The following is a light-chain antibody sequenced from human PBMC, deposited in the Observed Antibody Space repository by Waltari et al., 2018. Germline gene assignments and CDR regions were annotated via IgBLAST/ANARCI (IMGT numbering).Light chain of an antibody. V-gene: IGLV2-11*01. CDR3: GSYAGGTS. Sequence: QSALTQPRSVSGSPGQSVTISCTGISSGVSGYNYVAWYQQHPGKAPKVIVYDGYKRPHGFPVRFSGSKSDNPASLTTSGLQGDDEADYCCGSYAGGTSFGGGPKLTVL. CDR2: DGY. J-gene: IGLJ2*01. CDR1: SSGVSGYNY.